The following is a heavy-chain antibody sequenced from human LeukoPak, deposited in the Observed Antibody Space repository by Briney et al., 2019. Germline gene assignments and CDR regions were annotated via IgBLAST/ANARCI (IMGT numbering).Heavy chain of an antibody. CDR3: ARGLRRGGKTPIDY. CDR2: INHSGST. CDR1: GGSFSGYY. D-gene: IGHD4-23*01. V-gene: IGHV4-34*01. J-gene: IGHJ4*02. Sequence: SKTLSLTCAVYGGSFSGYYWSWIRQPPGKGLEWIGEINHSGSTNYNPSLKSRVTISVDTSKNQFSLKLSSVTAADTAVYYCARGLRRGGKTPIDYWGQGTLVTVSS.